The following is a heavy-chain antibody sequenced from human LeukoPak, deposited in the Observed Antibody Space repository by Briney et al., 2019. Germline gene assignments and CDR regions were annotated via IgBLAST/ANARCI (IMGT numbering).Heavy chain of an antibody. CDR1: GFTFSSYG. J-gene: IGHJ3*02. D-gene: IGHD5-18*01. CDR2: IRYDGSNK. Sequence: GSLRLSCAASGFTFSSYGMHWVRQAPGKGLEWVAFIRYDGSNKYYADSVKGRFTISRDNSKNTLYLQMNSLRAEDTAVYYCANLQLDAFDIWGQGTMVTVSS. V-gene: IGHV3-30*02. CDR3: ANLQLDAFDI.